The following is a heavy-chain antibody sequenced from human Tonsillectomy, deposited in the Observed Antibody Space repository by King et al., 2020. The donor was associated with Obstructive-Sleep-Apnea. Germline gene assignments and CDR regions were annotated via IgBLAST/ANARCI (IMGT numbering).Heavy chain of an antibody. D-gene: IGHD2-15*01. CDR1: GFTFSSYS. V-gene: IGHV3-21*01. J-gene: IGHJ4*02. Sequence: VQLVESGGGLVKPGGSLRLSCAASGFTFSSYSMNWVRQAPGKGLEWVSSISSSSSYIYYADSVKGRFTISRDNAKNSLYLQMNSLRAEDTAVYYCARDIEDIVVVVAATDGFDYWGQGTLVTVSS. CDR3: ARDIEDIVVVVAATDGFDY. CDR2: ISSSSSYI.